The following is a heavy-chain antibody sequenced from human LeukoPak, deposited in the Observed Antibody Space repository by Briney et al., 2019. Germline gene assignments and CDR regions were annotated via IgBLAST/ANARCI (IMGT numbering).Heavy chain of an antibody. D-gene: IGHD2-2*02. CDR3: ARIPYSYYYMDV. V-gene: IGHV5-51*01. J-gene: IGHJ6*03. Sequence: GASLKISCKGSGYSFTSYWIGWVRQLPGKGLEWMGTIYPGDSDTRYSPSFQGQVTISADKSISTAYLQWSSLKASATAMYYCARIPYSYYYMDVWGKGTTVTVSS. CDR2: IYPGDSDT. CDR1: GYSFTSYW.